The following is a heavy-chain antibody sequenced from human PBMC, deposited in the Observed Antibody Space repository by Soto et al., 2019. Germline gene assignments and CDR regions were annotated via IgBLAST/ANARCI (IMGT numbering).Heavy chain of an antibody. D-gene: IGHD2-15*01. V-gene: IGHV1-69*13. Sequence: SVKFFCKASGGTFSSYAISWVRQAPGQGLEWMPGIIPIFGTANYAQKFQGRVTITADEHTSTAYMELSSLRSEDTAVYYCARDGGSRAWFDPWGDGTLVTVSS. CDR1: GGTFSSYA. CDR3: ARDGGSRAWFDP. J-gene: IGHJ5*02. CDR2: IIPIFGTA.